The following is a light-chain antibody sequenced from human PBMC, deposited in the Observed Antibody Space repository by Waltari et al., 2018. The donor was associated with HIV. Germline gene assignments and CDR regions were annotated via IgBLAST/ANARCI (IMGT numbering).Light chain of an antibody. CDR1: SSDVGGYNY. V-gene: IGLV2-14*01. CDR2: DVS. J-gene: IGLJ2*01. CDR3: SSYTSSSTLV. Sequence: QSALTQPASVSGSPGQSITISCTGTSSDVGGYNYVSWYQQPPGKAPKLMIYDVSNRPSGVSNRLSGSKSGNTASLTISGLQAGDEADYYCSSYTSSSTLVFGGGTKLTVL.